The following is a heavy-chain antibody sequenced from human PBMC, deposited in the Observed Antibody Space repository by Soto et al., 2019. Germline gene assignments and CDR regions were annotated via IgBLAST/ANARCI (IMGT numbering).Heavy chain of an antibody. J-gene: IGHJ6*02. CDR1: GGTFSSYA. CDR3: ARALVVPAATEAHYYYGMDV. D-gene: IGHD2-2*01. V-gene: IGHV1-69*01. CDR2: IIPIFGTA. Sequence: QVQLVQSGAEVKKPGSSVKVSCKASGGTFSSYAISWVRQAPGQGLEWMGGIIPIFGTANYAQKFQGRVTITADESTSTAYMELSSLRSEDTAVYYCARALVVPAATEAHYYYGMDVWGQGTTVTVSS.